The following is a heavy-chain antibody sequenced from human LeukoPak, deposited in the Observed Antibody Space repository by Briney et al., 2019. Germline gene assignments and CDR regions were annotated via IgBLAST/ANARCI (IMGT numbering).Heavy chain of an antibody. V-gene: IGHV3-74*01. CDR2: IKGDGSHT. D-gene: IGHD1-26*01. J-gene: IGHJ5*01. CDR1: GFTFRDYW. Sequence: PGGSLRLSCAASGFTFRDYWMHWFRHAPGKGLVWVSRIKGDGSHTIYADSVKGRFTISRDNAKNTLYLQMKSLRVEDTALYYCVRDWDHFDFDSWGQGTLVTVSS. CDR3: VRDWDHFDFDS.